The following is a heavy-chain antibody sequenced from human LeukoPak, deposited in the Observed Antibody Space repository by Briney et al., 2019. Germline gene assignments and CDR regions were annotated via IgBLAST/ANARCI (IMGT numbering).Heavy chain of an antibody. CDR3: AREASGIAADY. D-gene: IGHD6-13*01. J-gene: IGHJ4*02. V-gene: IGHV1-46*01. Sequence: GASVNVSCKASGYTFTSYYMHWVRQAPGQGLEWMGIINPSGGSTSYAQKFQGRVTMTRDTSTSTVYMELSSLRSEDTAVYYCAREASGIAADYWGQGTLVTVSS. CDR2: INPSGGST. CDR1: GYTFTSYY.